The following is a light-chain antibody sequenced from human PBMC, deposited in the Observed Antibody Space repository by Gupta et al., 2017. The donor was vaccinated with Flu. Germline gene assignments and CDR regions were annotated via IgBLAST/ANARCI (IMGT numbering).Light chain of an antibody. CDR2: AAS. CDR1: QGIRDD. CDR3: RQDDNYPRT. Sequence: AIQMTQSPSSLSASVGDRVTITCRASQGIRDDLGWYQQKPGKAPKLLIYAASSLQSGVPSRFSGSGSGTDFTLTISSLQPEDFATYYCRQDDNYPRTFGQGTKVEIK. V-gene: IGKV1-6*01. J-gene: IGKJ1*01.